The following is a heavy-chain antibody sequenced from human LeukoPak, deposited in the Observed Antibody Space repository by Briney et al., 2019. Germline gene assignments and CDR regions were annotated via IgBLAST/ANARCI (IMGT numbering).Heavy chain of an antibody. CDR1: GFTFYNYA. Sequence: GGSPRLSCAASGFTFYNYALAWVRQAPGKGLEWVSVIYSGGSTYYADSVKGRFTISRDKSKNTVYLQMNSLRFEDTAMYYCARNWFDPWGQGTLVTVSS. CDR3: ARNWFDP. V-gene: IGHV3-53*05. CDR2: IYSGGST. J-gene: IGHJ5*02.